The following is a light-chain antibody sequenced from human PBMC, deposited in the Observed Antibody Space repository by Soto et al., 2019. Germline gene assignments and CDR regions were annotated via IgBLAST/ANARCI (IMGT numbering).Light chain of an antibody. CDR1: KLGDKF. J-gene: IGLJ3*02. Sequence: SYELTQPPSVSVSQGQTASITCSGDKLGDKFACWYQQKPGQSPMLVIYEDDKRPSGIPERFSGSNSGNTATLTISGTQAMDEADYYCQAWDSSLRVFGGGTKLTVL. V-gene: IGLV3-1*01. CDR2: EDD. CDR3: QAWDSSLRV.